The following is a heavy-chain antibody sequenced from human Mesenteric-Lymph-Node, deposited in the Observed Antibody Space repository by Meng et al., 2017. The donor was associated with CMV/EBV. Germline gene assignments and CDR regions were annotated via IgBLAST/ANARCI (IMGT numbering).Heavy chain of an antibody. CDR1: FTFSRHG. Sequence: FTFSRHGMHWVRQATGKGLEWVAAIQSDGSKEYYANSAKGRFTISRDNSKNLVQLEMSSLRAEDTAVYYCAREVDVVTTINDALEVWGQGTMVTVSS. CDR2: IQSDGSKE. CDR3: AREVDVVTTINDALEV. J-gene: IGHJ3*01. D-gene: IGHD5-12*01. V-gene: IGHV3-33*05.